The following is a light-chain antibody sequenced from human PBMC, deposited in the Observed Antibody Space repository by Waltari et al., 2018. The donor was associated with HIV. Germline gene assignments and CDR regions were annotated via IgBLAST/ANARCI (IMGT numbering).Light chain of an antibody. CDR3: HEYNKWPFT. Sequence: EAVMTQSPASLSVSPGERATLSCKYSQSVSSNLAWYQQKPGQAPRFLIYGTSTRATGVPARFSGSGSGTEFTLTISSLQSEDFAIYYCHEYNKWPFTFGPGTKVEIK. V-gene: IGKV3-15*01. CDR2: GTS. CDR1: QSVSSN. J-gene: IGKJ3*01.